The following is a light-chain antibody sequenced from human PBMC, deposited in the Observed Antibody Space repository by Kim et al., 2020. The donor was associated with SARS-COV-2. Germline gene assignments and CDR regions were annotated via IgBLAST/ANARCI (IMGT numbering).Light chain of an antibody. CDR1: SGDGNSA. Sequence: SVNPTCTPGSGDGNSACGWHQRREEQGPRNWMKVNIDGSHNRGGGIPDRFSGSAAGAERYLTISRLQSEDEADYYCQTWGPGIRVFGGGTQLTVL. CDR2: VNIDGSH. J-gene: IGLJ3*02. V-gene: IGLV4-69*01. CDR3: QTWGPGIRV.